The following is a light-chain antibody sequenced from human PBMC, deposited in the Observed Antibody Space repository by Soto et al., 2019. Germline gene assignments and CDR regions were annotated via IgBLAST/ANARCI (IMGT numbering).Light chain of an antibody. CDR1: SGHSNYA. Sequence: QPVLTQSPSASASLGASVKLTCTLSSGHSNYAVAWLQQQPEKGPRYLMKINSDGRHSKGDGIPDRFSGSSSGADRYLTISSLQSEDEADYYSQTWDIGIHVFGTGTKLTVL. V-gene: IGLV4-69*01. CDR3: QTWDIGIHV. J-gene: IGLJ1*01. CDR2: INSDGRH.